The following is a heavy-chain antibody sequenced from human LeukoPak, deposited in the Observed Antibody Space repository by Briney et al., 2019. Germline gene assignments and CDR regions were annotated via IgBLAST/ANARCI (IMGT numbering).Heavy chain of an antibody. Sequence: GASVKVSCKVSGYTLTELSMHWVRQAPGKGLEWMGGFDPEDGETIYARKFQGRVTMTEDTSTDTAYMELSSLRSEDTAVYYCATPASLEWLLPFDYWGQGTLVTVSS. D-gene: IGHD3-3*01. CDR3: ATPASLEWLLPFDY. V-gene: IGHV1-24*01. CDR2: FDPEDGET. CDR1: GYTLTELS. J-gene: IGHJ4*02.